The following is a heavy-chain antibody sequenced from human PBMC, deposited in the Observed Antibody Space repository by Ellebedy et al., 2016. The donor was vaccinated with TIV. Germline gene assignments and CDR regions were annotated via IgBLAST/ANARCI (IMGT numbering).Heavy chain of an antibody. CDR1: GFTFSSYG. CDR3: AFMWRYSYGLDY. V-gene: IGHV3-30*03. D-gene: IGHD5-18*01. CDR2: ITDDGSNK. J-gene: IGHJ4*02. Sequence: GESLKISCETSGFTFSSYGMHWVRQAPGKGLEWVAVITDDGSNKYYVDSVKGRFTISRDNSKNTLYLQMNSLRADDTAVYYCAFMWRYSYGLDYWGQGTLVTVSS.